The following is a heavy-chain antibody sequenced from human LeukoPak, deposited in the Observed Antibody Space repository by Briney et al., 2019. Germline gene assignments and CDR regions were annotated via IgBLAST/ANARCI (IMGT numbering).Heavy chain of an antibody. D-gene: IGHD5-12*01. Sequence: AGGSLRLSCAASGFTFSSYGMHWVRLAPGKGLEWVAVISYDGSNKYYADSVKGRFTISRDNSKNTLYLQMNSLRAEDTAVYYCAKDGSGYSGYADYWGQGTLVTVSS. CDR3: AKDGSGYSGYADY. CDR1: GFTFSSYG. V-gene: IGHV3-30*18. J-gene: IGHJ4*02. CDR2: ISYDGSNK.